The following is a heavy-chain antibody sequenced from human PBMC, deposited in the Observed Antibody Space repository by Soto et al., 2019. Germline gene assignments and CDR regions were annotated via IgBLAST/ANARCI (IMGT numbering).Heavy chain of an antibody. CDR2: IIPIFGTI. D-gene: IGHD2-2*01. J-gene: IGHJ6*02. Sequence: QVQLVQSGAEVKKPGSAVKVSCKTSGGTFREYAISWVRQAPGQGLEWLGGIIPIFGTINYAQNFQGRVTISADKSTSTAYMEFRSLRSGDTAVYYCGRGYCTSTTCEDYYVMDVWGQGTTVTVSS. CDR3: GRGYCTSTTCEDYYVMDV. V-gene: IGHV1-69*06. CDR1: GGTFREYA.